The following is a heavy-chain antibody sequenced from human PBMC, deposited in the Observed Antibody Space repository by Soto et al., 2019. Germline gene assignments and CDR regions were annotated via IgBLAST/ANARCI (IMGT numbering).Heavy chain of an antibody. J-gene: IGHJ4*02. CDR2: INPNSGGT. D-gene: IGHD1-26*01. V-gene: IGHV1-2*02. CDR1: GYTFTGYY. Sequence: ASVKVSCKASGYTFTGYYMHWVRQAPGQGLEWMGWINPNSGGTNYAQKFRGRVTMTRDTSISTAYMELSRLRSDDTAVYYCARDPSGSYPLYYFDYWGRGTLVTVSS. CDR3: ARDPSGSYPLYYFDY.